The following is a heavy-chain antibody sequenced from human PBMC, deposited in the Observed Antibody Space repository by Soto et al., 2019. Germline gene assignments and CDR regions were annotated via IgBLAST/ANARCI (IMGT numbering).Heavy chain of an antibody. J-gene: IGHJ3*02. D-gene: IGHD7-27*01. CDR2: IYYSGST. Sequence: SETLSLTCTVSGGSISSYYWSWIRQPPGKGLEWIGYIYYSGSTNYNPSLKSRVTISVDTSKNQFSLKLSSVTAADTAVYYCARLTGGDAFDIWGQGTMVTVSS. V-gene: IGHV4-59*01. CDR1: GGSISSYY. CDR3: ARLTGGDAFDI.